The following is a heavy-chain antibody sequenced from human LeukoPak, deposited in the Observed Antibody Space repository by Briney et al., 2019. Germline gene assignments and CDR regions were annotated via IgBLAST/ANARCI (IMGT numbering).Heavy chain of an antibody. CDR2: IYYSGST. V-gene: IGHV4-59*08. CDR3: ARHYGYGDYYFDY. D-gene: IGHD4-17*01. Sequence: SETLSLTCTVSGGSISSYYWSWIRQPPGKGLEWIGYIYYSGSTNYNPSLKSRVTISVDTSKNQFSLKLSSVTAADTAVYYCARHYGYGDYYFDYWGQGTLVTVSS. J-gene: IGHJ4*02. CDR1: GGSISSYY.